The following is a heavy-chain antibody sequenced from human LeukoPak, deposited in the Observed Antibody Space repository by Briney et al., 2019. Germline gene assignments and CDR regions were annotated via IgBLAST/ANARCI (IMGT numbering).Heavy chain of an antibody. Sequence: SGGSLRLSCAASGFTFSSYGMHWVRQAPGKGLEWVAVISYDGSNKYYADSVKGRFTISRDNSKNTLYLQMNSLRAEDTAVYYCAKEGDYGDYVLRPHFDYWGQGTLVTVSS. J-gene: IGHJ4*02. V-gene: IGHV3-30*18. CDR2: ISYDGSNK. CDR1: GFTFSSYG. CDR3: AKEGDYGDYVLRPHFDY. D-gene: IGHD4-17*01.